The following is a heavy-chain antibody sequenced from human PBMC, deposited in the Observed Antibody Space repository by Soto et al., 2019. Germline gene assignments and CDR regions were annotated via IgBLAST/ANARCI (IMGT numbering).Heavy chain of an antibody. J-gene: IGHJ5*02. Sequence: GGSLRLSCAASGFTFSNYFMHWVRQVPGEGLVWVSRMSGDGKTISYADSVKGRFTISRDNAKNTLYLQMNSLRVEDTAVYYCARTYVPGIAGFDPWGQGTLVTVSS. CDR2: MSGDGKTI. V-gene: IGHV3-74*01. CDR1: GFTFSNYF. CDR3: ARTYVPGIAGFDP. D-gene: IGHD1-1*01.